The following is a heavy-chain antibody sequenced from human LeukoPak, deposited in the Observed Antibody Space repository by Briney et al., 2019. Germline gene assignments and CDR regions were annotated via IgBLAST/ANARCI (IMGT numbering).Heavy chain of an antibody. D-gene: IGHD3-9*01. Sequence: GGSLRLSCAASGFTLTNHAMQWVRQAPGKGLEYASAISGNGGSTYYANSVKGRFTISRDNSKNTVYLQMDSLRAEDMAVYYCARAGVIRYVAWLINYYMDVWGKGTTVTVSS. V-gene: IGHV3-64*01. CDR3: ARAGVIRYVAWLINYYMDV. J-gene: IGHJ6*03. CDR1: GFTLTNHA. CDR2: ISGNGGST.